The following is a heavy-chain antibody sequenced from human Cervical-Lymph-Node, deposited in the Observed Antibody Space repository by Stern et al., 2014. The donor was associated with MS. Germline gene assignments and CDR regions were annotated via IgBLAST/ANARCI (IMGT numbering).Heavy chain of an antibody. V-gene: IGHV1-46*01. J-gene: IGHJ4*02. CDR3: ASGRLGY. CDR1: GYKFTNYY. CDR2: INPSGDST. Sequence: VQLLESGAEVKKPGASVKISCKAPGYKFTNYYIRWMRQAPGQGPEWMGMINPSGDSTTYAQKFQGRVTMTRDTSTSTVYMELSRLRSEDAAVYYCASGRLGYWGQGTQVTVSS.